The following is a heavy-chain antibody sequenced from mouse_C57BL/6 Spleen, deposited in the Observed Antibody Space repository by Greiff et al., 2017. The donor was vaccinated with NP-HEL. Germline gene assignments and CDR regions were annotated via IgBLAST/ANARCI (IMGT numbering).Heavy chain of an antibody. V-gene: IGHV1-19*01. CDR1: GYTFTDYY. CDR2: INPYNGGT. CDR3: AREDYGSSYDYAMDY. Sequence: EVKLMESGPVLVKPGASVKMSCKASGYTFTDYYMNWVKQSHGKSLEWIGVINPYNGGTSYNQKFKGKATLTVDKSSSTAYMELNSLTSEDSAVYYCAREDYGSSYDYAMDYWGQGTSVTVSS. D-gene: IGHD1-1*01. J-gene: IGHJ4*01.